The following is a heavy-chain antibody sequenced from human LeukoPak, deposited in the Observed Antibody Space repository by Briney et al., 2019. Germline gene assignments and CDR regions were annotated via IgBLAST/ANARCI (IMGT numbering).Heavy chain of an antibody. J-gene: IGHJ5*02. Sequence: SETLSLTCTVSGGSISSYYWSWIRQPPGKGLEWIGYIYYSGSTNYNPSLKSRVTISVDTSKNQSSLKLSSVTAADTAVYYCARDYSLSFGDRVFWFDPWGQGTLVTVSS. CDR1: GGSISSYY. CDR3: ARDYSLSFGDRVFWFDP. D-gene: IGHD3-10*01. V-gene: IGHV4-59*12. CDR2: IYYSGST.